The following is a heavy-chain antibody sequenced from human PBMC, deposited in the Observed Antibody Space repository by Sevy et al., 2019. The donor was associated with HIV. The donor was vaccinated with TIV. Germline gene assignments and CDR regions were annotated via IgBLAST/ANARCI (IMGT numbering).Heavy chain of an antibody. Sequence: SETLSLTCAVSGGSIGSGDYSWNWIRQPPGKGLEWMGYIFSSGTTHYNPSLTSRVAISVDTSNNQVSLRLNSVTAADTAVYYCARNGILFVGGSFFDYWGQGTLVTVSS. J-gene: IGHJ4*02. V-gene: IGHV4-30-4*08. CDR1: GGSIGSGDYS. CDR2: IFSSGTT. CDR3: ARNGILFVGGSFFDY. D-gene: IGHD1-1*01.